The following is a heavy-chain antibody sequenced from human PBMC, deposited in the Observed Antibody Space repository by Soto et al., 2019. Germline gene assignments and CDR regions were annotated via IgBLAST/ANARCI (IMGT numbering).Heavy chain of an antibody. J-gene: IGHJ2*01. D-gene: IGHD3-22*01. Sequence: VKLVQSGAEVKKPGASVKVSCKASGYTFTSYGISWVRQAPGQGLEWMGWISAYNGNTNYAQKVQGRVTMTTDTYTSTAYMEVRSLRSDDTAVYYCARQNYDSSGYYYGWYFDLWGRGSLVTGSS. V-gene: IGHV1-18*04. CDR1: GYTFTSYG. CDR2: ISAYNGNT. CDR3: ARQNYDSSGYYYGWYFDL.